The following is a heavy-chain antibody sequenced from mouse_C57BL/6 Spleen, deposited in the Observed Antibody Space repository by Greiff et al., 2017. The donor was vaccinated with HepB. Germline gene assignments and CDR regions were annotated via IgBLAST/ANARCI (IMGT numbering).Heavy chain of an antibody. CDR2: INPSTGGT. D-gene: IGHD4-1*01. V-gene: IGHV1-42*01. CDR1: GYSFTGYY. Sequence: EVKLQESGPELVKPGASVKISCKASGYSFTGYYMNWVKQSPEKSLEWIGEINPSTGGTTYNQKFKAKATLTVDKSSSTAYMQLKSLTSEDSAVYYCATGTKLIYFDYWGQGTTLTVSS. CDR3: ATGTKLIYFDY. J-gene: IGHJ2*01.